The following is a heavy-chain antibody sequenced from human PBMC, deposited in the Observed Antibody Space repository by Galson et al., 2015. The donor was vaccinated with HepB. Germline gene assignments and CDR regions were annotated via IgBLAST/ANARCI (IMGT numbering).Heavy chain of an antibody. CDR2: ISFDGSNK. CDR3: ARDLRYCGGGICNGGSFNYYYGMEV. J-gene: IGHJ6*02. D-gene: IGHD2-15*01. Sequence: SLRLSCAGSGFTFSSYAMHWVRQAPGKGLDWVAVISFDGSNKHYADSVKGRFTISRDNSKKNLYLEMNSLRAEDTAVYYCARDLRYCGGGICNGGSFNYYYGMEVWGQGTTVTVS. CDR1: GFTFSSYA. V-gene: IGHV3-30-3*01.